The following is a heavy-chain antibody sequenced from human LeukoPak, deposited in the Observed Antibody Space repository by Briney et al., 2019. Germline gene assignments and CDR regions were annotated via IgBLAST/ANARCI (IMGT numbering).Heavy chain of an antibody. CDR3: AKDSAPSSGQFDP. V-gene: IGHV3-23*01. CDR1: GFTFSSYA. CDR2: ISGSGGIT. Sequence: GGSLRLSCAASGFTFSSYAMSWVRQAPGKGLEWVSAISGSGGITYYADSVKGRFTISRDNSKNPLYLQMNSLRAEDTAVYDCAKDSAPSSGQFDPWGQGTLVTVSS. J-gene: IGHJ5*02. D-gene: IGHD7-27*01.